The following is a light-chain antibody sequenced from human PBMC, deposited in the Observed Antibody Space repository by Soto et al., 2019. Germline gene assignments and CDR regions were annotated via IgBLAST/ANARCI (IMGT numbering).Light chain of an antibody. CDR1: QSISNW. V-gene: IGKV1-5*01. CDR3: QQYNSYSPT. J-gene: IGKJ1*01. CDR2: DAS. Sequence: DIQLTQSPSTLSASLGDRVTITCRASQSISNWLAWYQQTPGKAPKLLIYDASSLESGVPSRFSGSGSGTEFTLTISSLQPDDFATYYCQQYNSYSPTFSQGTKVDIK.